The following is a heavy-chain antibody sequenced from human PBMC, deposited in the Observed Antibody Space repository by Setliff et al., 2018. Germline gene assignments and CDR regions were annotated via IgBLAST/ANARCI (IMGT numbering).Heavy chain of an antibody. Sequence: SETLSLTCAVYGASFSDTYWSWIRQPPGKGLEWIGSIYYSGSTYYNPSLKSRVTISVDRAKNHFSLKLTSVTAADTAMYYCARSRYYDSSGNNYGLDYWGQGTLVTVSS. CDR1: GASFSDTY. V-gene: IGHV4-34*01. CDR2: IYYSGST. CDR3: ARSRYYDSSGNNYGLDY. J-gene: IGHJ4*02. D-gene: IGHD3-22*01.